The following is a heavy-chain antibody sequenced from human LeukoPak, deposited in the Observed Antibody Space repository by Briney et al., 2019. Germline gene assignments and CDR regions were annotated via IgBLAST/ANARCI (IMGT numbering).Heavy chain of an antibody. CDR1: GGSISSYY. CDR2: IYYSGST. CDR3: ARDQYGYGFGDY. D-gene: IGHD5-18*01. J-gene: IGHJ4*02. Sequence: SETLSLTCTVSGGSISSYYWSWIRQPPGKGLEWIGYIYYSGSTNYNPSLKSRVTISVDTSKNQFSLKLSSVTAADTAVYYCARDQYGYGFGDYWGQGTLVTVSS. V-gene: IGHV4-59*01.